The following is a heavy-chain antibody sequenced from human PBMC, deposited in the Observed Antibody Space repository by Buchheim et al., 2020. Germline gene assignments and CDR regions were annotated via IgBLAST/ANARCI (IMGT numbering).Heavy chain of an antibody. J-gene: IGHJ4*02. CDR3: ARGWFGDY. CDR1: GYIFTSFT. Sequence: VELVQSGTEVKKPGTSVKLSCKGSGYIFTSFTMHWVRQAPGQGLEWMGWINPGSEKTKYSQKFHDRITITRDIAADTPYMELSGLRAEDTAVYFCARGWFGDYWGQGTL. V-gene: IGHV1-3*01. CDR2: INPGSEKT. D-gene: IGHD3-10*01.